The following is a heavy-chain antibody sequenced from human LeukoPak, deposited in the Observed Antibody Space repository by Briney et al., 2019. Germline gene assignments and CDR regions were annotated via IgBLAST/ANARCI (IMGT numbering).Heavy chain of an antibody. Sequence: SETLSLTCTVSGGSISSYYWSWIRQPPGKGLEWIGYIYHSGSTYYNPSLKSRVTISVDRSKNQFSLKLSSVTAADTAVYYCARGSTGGYYDSSGTDAFDIWGQGTMVTVSS. CDR3: ARGSTGGYYDSSGTDAFDI. V-gene: IGHV4-59*12. J-gene: IGHJ3*02. CDR2: IYHSGST. D-gene: IGHD3-22*01. CDR1: GGSISSYY.